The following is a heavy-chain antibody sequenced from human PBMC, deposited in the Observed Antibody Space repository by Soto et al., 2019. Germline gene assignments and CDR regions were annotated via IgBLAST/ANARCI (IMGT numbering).Heavy chain of an antibody. V-gene: IGHV4-59*08. J-gene: IGHJ5*02. CDR3: ARQVDWFDP. Sequence: QVQLQESGPGLVKPSETLSLTCTVSGGSISSYYWSWIRQPPGKGLEWIGYIFNSGSTNYNPSLKSRVTISVDTSKNQFSLQLRSVTAADTAVYYCARQVDWFDPWGQGTLVTVSS. CDR1: GGSISSYY. CDR2: IFNSGST.